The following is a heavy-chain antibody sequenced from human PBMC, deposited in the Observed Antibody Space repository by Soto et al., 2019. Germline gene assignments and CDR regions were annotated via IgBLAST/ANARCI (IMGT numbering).Heavy chain of an antibody. V-gene: IGHV4-59*01. CDR1: GGSISSYY. D-gene: IGHD3-22*01. J-gene: IGHJ3*02. CDR3: ARVSYYYDSSGYYDDAFDI. Sequence: PSETLSLTCTVSGGSISSYYLSWIRQPPGKGLEWIGYIYYSGSTNYNPSLKSRVTISVDTSKNQFSLKLSSVTAADTAVYYCARVSYYYDSSGYYDDAFDIWGQGTMVTVSS. CDR2: IYYSGST.